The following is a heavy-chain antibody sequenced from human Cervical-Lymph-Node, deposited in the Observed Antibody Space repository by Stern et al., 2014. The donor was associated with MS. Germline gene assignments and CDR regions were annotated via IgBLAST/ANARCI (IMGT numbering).Heavy chain of an antibody. V-gene: IGHV2-5*02. CDR2: IYWDDDE. CDR3: AHSFGSVSGTYSGMDA. CDR1: GFSLTTDGVG. Sequence: SGPTLVKPTQTLTLTCTVSGFSLTTDGVGVAWIRQAPGKALEWLALIYWDDDERYNPSLNNRLTITKDTSKNQVVLRMTNVDPVDTGTYYCAHSFGSVSGTYSGMDAWGQGTTVTVS. D-gene: IGHD1-7*01. J-gene: IGHJ6*02.